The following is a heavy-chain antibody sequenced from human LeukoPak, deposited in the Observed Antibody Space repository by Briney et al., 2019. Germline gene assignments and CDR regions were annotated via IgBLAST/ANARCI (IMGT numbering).Heavy chain of an antibody. CDR1: GYTFSDYD. D-gene: IGHD3-22*01. Sequence: ASVKVSCKASGYTFSDYDINWVRQPTGQGLEWLGWMNPNSANTGYAQRFQGRITMTRDTSISTAYLELRSLRYEDTAVYYCATYDYDSGGYQTPKYWGQGTLVTVSS. J-gene: IGHJ4*02. CDR3: ATYDYDSGGYQTPKY. V-gene: IGHV1-8*01. CDR2: MNPNSANT.